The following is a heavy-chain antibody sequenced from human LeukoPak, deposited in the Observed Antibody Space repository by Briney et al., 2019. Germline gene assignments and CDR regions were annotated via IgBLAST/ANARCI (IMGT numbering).Heavy chain of an antibody. CDR3: AKDRNQGIRAAAFDY. Sequence: PGGSLRLSCAASGFTFSSYGMHWVRQAPGKGLEWVAVISYDGSNKYHADSVKGRFTISRDNSKDTLYLQMNSLRAEDTAVYYCAKDRNQGIRAAAFDYWGQGTLVTVSS. CDR2: ISYDGSNK. D-gene: IGHD6-13*01. CDR1: GFTFSSYG. J-gene: IGHJ4*02. V-gene: IGHV3-30*18.